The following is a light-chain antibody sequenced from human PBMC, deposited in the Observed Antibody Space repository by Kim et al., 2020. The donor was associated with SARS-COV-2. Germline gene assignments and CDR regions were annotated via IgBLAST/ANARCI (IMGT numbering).Light chain of an antibody. CDR1: QSVSSSY. J-gene: IGKJ3*01. V-gene: IGKV3-20*01. Sequence: PGERATLSCRASQSVSSSYLAGYQQKPGQAPRLLIYGASSRATGIPGRFSGSGSGTDFTLTISRLEPEDFAVYHCQQYGISRSFTFGPGTKVDIK. CDR3: QQYGISRSFT. CDR2: GAS.